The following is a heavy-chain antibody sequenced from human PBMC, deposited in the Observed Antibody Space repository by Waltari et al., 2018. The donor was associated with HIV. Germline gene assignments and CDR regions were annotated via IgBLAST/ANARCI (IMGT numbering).Heavy chain of an antibody. J-gene: IGHJ5*02. CDR1: GYTFTSYD. CDR2: MNTNSGNT. Sequence: QVQLVQSGAGVKKPGASVKVSCKASGYTFTSYDLNWVRQATGQGLEWMGWMNTNSGNTGYAQKFQGRVTMTRNTSISTAYMELSSLRSEDTAVYYCARACITMVRGVPNRFDPWGQGTLVTVSS. V-gene: IGHV1-8*01. D-gene: IGHD3-10*01. CDR3: ARACITMVRGVPNRFDP.